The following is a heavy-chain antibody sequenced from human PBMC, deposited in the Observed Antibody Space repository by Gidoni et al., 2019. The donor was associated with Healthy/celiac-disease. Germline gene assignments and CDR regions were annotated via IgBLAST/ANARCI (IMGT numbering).Heavy chain of an antibody. CDR2: ISGSGGST. Sequence: EVHLLESGGGLVQPGGSLRLSCAASGFPFCSYAMSWVRQAPGKGLEWVSTISGSGGSTYYADSVKGRFTISRDNSKNTLYLQMNSLRAEDTAIYYCAKEVVRGYCGGDCYIDYWGQGTLVTVSS. J-gene: IGHJ4*02. CDR3: AKEVVRGYCGGDCYIDY. D-gene: IGHD2-21*02. CDR1: GFPFCSYA. V-gene: IGHV3-23*01.